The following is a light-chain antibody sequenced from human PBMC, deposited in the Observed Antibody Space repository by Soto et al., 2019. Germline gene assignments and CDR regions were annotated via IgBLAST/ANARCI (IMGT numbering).Light chain of an antibody. CDR3: QQYGSSPRT. CDR1: QSVVTN. J-gene: IGKJ1*01. CDR2: GAS. V-gene: IGKV3-20*01. Sequence: EIVMTQSPATLSVSPGESATLSCWASQSVVTNLASYQQKPGQAPRLLIFGASSRATGIPDRFSGSGSGTDFTLTISRLEPEDFAVYYCQQYGSSPRTFGQGTKVDI.